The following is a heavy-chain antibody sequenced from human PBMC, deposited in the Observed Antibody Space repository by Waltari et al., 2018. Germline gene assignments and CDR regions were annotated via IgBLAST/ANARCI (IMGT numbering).Heavy chain of an antibody. J-gene: IGHJ5*02. CDR2: ISYDGSNK. CDR1: GFTFRTYA. CDR3: ARDRGNWFDP. Sequence: QVQLVESGGGVVQPGRSLRLSWPAPGFTFRTYAMPWVRQAPGKGLEWVAVISYDGSNKYYADSVKGRFTISRDNSKNTLYLQMNSLRAEDTAVYYCARDRGNWFDPWGQGTLVTVSS. V-gene: IGHV3-30-3*01.